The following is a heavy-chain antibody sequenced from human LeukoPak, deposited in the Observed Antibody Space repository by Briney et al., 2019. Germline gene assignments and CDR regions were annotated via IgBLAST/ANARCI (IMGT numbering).Heavy chain of an antibody. CDR2: ISSSSSYI. D-gene: IGHD6-13*01. Sequence: PGGSLRLSCAASGFTFSSYWMSWVRQAPGKGLEWVSSISSSSSYIYYADSVKGRFTISRDNAKNSLYLQMNGLRAEDTAMYYCARDSSWHVPVPENPVAFDYWGQGTLVTVSS. J-gene: IGHJ4*02. CDR1: GFTFSSYW. V-gene: IGHV3-21*01. CDR3: ARDSSWHVPVPENPVAFDY.